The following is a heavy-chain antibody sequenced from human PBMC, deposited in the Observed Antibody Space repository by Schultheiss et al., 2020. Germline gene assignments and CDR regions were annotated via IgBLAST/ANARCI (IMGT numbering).Heavy chain of an antibody. CDR3: ARMGWGYSSSWTSYYYGMDV. V-gene: IGHV1-2*02. D-gene: IGHD6-13*01. J-gene: IGHJ6*02. CDR1: GYTFTSYD. Sequence: ASVKVSCKASGYTFTSYDINWVRQATGQGLEWMGWINPNSGGTNYAQKFQGRVTMTRDTSISTAYMELSRLRSDDTAVYYCARMGWGYSSSWTSYYYGMDVWGQGTTVNVSS. CDR2: INPNSGGT.